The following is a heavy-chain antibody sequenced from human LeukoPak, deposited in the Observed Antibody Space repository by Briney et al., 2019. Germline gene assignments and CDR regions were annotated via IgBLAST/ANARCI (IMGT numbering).Heavy chain of an antibody. J-gene: IGHJ4*02. CDR1: GGSFSGYY. CDR3: ARLGSGGYYYDSSGIFDY. V-gene: IGHV4-34*01. CDR2: INHSGST. Sequence: SETLSLTCAVYGGSFSGYYWSWIRQPPGKGLEWIGEINHSGSTNYNPSLKSRVTISVDTSKNQFSLKLSSVTAADTAVYYCARLGSGGYYYDSSGIFDYWGQGTLVTVSS. D-gene: IGHD3-22*01.